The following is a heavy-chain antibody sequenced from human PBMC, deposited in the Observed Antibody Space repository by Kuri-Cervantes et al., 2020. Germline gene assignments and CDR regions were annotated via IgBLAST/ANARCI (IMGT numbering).Heavy chain of an antibody. Sequence: GSLRLSCTVSGGSISSYYWNWIRQPPGKGLEWIGYIYYSGSTNYNPSLKSRVTISVDTSKNQFSLKVSSVTAADTAVYYCARHSIGYYQATWFDPWGQGTLVTVSS. CDR2: IYYSGST. CDR1: GGSISSYY. J-gene: IGHJ5*02. D-gene: IGHD3-22*01. V-gene: IGHV4-59*08. CDR3: ARHSIGYYQATWFDP.